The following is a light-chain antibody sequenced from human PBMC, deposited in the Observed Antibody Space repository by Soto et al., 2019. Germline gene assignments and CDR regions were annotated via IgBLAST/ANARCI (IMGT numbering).Light chain of an antibody. Sequence: EILMTQSPGTLSVSTGEGATLSCRASQSVDNNLAWYQQKPSQAPRLLIYGASTRPTGIPDRFSGSGSGTEFTLTISSLQSEDFAVYYWQQYDTWPLAVGGGTKVESK. V-gene: IGKV3D-15*01. CDR1: QSVDNN. CDR2: GAS. CDR3: QQYDTWPLA. J-gene: IGKJ4*01.